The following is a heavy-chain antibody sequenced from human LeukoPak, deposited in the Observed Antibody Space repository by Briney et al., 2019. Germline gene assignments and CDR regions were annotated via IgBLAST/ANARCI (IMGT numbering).Heavy chain of an antibody. J-gene: IGHJ4*02. V-gene: IGHV3-20*01. CDR3: ARGRRNCSSTSCYTSYYFDY. D-gene: IGHD2-2*02. CDR1: GFTFDDYG. Sequence: GGSLRLSCAASGFTFDDYGMSWVRQIPGKGLEWVSGINWNGGSTGHADSVKGRFTISRDNAKNSLYPEMNSLRAEDTALYHCARGRRNCSSTSCYTSYYFDYWGQGTLVTVSS. CDR2: INWNGGST.